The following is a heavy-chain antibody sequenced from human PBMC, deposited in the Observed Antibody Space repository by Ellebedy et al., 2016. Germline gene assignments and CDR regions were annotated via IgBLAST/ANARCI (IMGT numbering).Heavy chain of an antibody. Sequence: ASVKVSCKASGYTFTSYDINWVRQATGQGLEWMGWMSPNSGNTAYAQKFQGRVTMTRNTSISTAYMELSSLRSEDTAVYYCARGRGPIVLMVYAIEAFHIWGQGTMVTVSS. J-gene: IGHJ3*02. CDR2: MSPNSGNT. D-gene: IGHD2-8*01. CDR3: ARGRGPIVLMVYAIEAFHI. V-gene: IGHV1-8*01. CDR1: GYTFTSYD.